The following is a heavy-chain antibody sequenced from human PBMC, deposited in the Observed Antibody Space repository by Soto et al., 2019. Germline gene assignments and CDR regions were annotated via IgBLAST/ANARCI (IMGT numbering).Heavy chain of an antibody. D-gene: IGHD2-2*01. CDR1: GYRFTSYW. CDR2: IYPGDSDT. Sequence: RGDSLKISCKGSGYRFTSYWIGWGRQMPGKGLEWMGIIYPGDSDTRYSPSFQGQVTISADKSISPAYLQWSSLKASATAMYYCARHQSVVVPAATNHYYYGMDGWGKGTTVTFSS. CDR3: ARHQSVVVPAATNHYYYGMDG. J-gene: IGHJ6*04. V-gene: IGHV5-51*01.